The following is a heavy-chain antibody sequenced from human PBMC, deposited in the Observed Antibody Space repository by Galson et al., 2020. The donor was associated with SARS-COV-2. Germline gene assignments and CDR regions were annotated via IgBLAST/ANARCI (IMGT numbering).Heavy chain of an antibody. CDR3: AKAHLNDYLYYYYYGMDV. CDR2: ISYDGSNK. J-gene: IGHJ6*02. V-gene: IGHV3-30*18. Sequence: GGSLRLSCAASGFTFSSYGMHWARQAPGKGLEWVAVISYDGSNKYYADSVKGRFTISRDNSKNTLYLQMNSLRAEDTAVYYCAKAHLNDYLYYYYYGMDVWGQGTTVTVSS. D-gene: IGHD4-17*01. CDR1: GFTFSSYG.